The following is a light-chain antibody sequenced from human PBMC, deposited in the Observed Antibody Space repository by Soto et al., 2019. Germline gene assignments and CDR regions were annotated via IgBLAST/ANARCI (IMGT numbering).Light chain of an antibody. Sequence: IVMTQSRPTLSACVGDIFIITCRASRSVSRWLAWYQQKPGKAPKLLIYEASSLQSGVPSRFSGSGSGTDFTLTISCLQSEDFATYYCQQYYSYPQTFGQGTKVDIK. J-gene: IGKJ1*01. CDR3: QQYYSYPQT. CDR2: EAS. CDR1: RSVSRW. V-gene: IGKV1-5*01.